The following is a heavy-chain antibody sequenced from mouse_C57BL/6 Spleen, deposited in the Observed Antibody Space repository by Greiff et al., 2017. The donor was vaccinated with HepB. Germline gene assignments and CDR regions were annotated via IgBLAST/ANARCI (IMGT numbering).Heavy chain of an antibody. CDR3: ARGTTAVEGYFDV. J-gene: IGHJ1*03. CDR2: IHPNSGST. V-gene: IGHV1-64*01. Sequence: VQLQQPGAELVKPGASVKLSCKASGYTFTSYWMHWVKQRPGQGLEWIGMIHPNSGSTNYNEKFKSKATLTVDKSSSTAYMQLSSLTSEDSAVYYCARGTTAVEGYFDVWGTGTTVTVSS. D-gene: IGHD1-2*01. CDR1: GYTFTSYW.